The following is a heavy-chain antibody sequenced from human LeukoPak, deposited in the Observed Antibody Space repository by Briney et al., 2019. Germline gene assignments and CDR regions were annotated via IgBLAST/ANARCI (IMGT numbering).Heavy chain of an antibody. CDR1: GFTFSSYG. Sequence: GRSLRLSCAASGFTFSSYGMHWVRQAPGKGLEWVAVISYDGSNKYYADSVKGRFTISRDNSKNTLYLQMNSLRAEDTAVYYCAKRGDSSTPPPFDYWGQGTLVTVSS. D-gene: IGHD6-19*01. J-gene: IGHJ4*02. V-gene: IGHV3-30*18. CDR3: AKRGDSSTPPPFDY. CDR2: ISYDGSNK.